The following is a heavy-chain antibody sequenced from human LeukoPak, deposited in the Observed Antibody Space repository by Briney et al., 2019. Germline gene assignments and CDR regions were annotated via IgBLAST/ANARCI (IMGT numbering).Heavy chain of an antibody. V-gene: IGHV4-61*02. CDR3: ARLLHASSWSWFDP. CDR2: IYTSGST. D-gene: IGHD6-13*01. Sequence: SETLSLTCTVSGGSISSGSYYWTWIRQPAGKGLEWIGRIYTSGSTNYNPSLKSRVTISVDTSKNQFSLKLSSVTAADTAVYYCARLLHASSWSWFDPWGQGTLVTVSS. J-gene: IGHJ5*02. CDR1: GGSISSGSYY.